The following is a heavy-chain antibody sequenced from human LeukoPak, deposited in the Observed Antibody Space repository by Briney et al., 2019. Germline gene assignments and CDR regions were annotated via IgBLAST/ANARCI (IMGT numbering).Heavy chain of an antibody. J-gene: IGHJ4*02. CDR1: GFTFSSYA. CDR2: IRGSGDRT. D-gene: IGHD3-22*01. Sequence: GGSLRLSCAASGFTFSSYAMSWVRQAPGKGLEWVSAIRGSGDRTHYADSVKGRFTISRDNSKNTLYLQMNSLRAEDTAVYYCAKGIVVVITGGVDYWGQGTLVTVSS. V-gene: IGHV3-23*01. CDR3: AKGIVVVITGGVDY.